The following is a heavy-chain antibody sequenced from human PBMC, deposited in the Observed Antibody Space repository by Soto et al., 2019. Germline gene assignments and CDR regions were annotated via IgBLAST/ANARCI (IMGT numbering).Heavy chain of an antibody. CDR2: ISSSGSTI. Sequence: GGSLRLSCAASGFTFSSYEMNWVRQAPGKGLEWVSYISSSGSTIYYADFVKGRFTISRDNAKNSLYLQMNSLRAEDTAVYYCARDREWELPLDYYGMDVWGQGTTVTVSS. V-gene: IGHV3-48*03. D-gene: IGHD1-26*01. CDR1: GFTFSSYE. J-gene: IGHJ6*02. CDR3: ARDREWELPLDYYGMDV.